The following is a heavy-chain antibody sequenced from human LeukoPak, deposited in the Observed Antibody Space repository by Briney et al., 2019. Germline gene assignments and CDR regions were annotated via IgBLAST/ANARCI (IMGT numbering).Heavy chain of an antibody. CDR1: GFTFSSYW. Sequence: GGSLRLSCAASGFTFSSYWMSWVRQAPGKGLEWVANIKQDGSEKYYVDSVKGRFTISRDNSKNTLYLQMNSLRAEDTAVYYCAKEALVTYYFDYWGQGTLVTVSS. V-gene: IGHV3-7*03. J-gene: IGHJ4*02. CDR3: AKEALVTYYFDY. D-gene: IGHD2-21*02. CDR2: IKQDGSEK.